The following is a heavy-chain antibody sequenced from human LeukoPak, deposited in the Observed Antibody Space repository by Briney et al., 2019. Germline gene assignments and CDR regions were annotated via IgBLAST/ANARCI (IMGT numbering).Heavy chain of an antibody. CDR1: GFTFSNAW. Sequence: PGGSLRLSCAASGFTFSNAWMSWVRQAPGKGLEWVGRIKSKTDGGTTDYAAPVKGRFTISRDDSKNTLYLQMNSLKAEDTAVYYCTTVSLPPQLLPPKDYWGQGTLVTVSS. J-gene: IGHJ4*02. V-gene: IGHV3-15*01. CDR3: TTVSLPPQLLPPKDY. D-gene: IGHD2-15*01. CDR2: IKSKTDGGTT.